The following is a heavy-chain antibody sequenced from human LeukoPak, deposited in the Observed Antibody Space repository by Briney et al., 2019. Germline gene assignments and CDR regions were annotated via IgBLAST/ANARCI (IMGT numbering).Heavy chain of an antibody. J-gene: IGHJ4*02. Sequence: GGSLRLSCAASGFTVSSNYMGWVRQAPGKGLEWVSVIYSGGSTYYADSVKGRFTISRHNSKNTLYLQMNSLRAEDTAVYYCARDLADFWSGYYVWGQGTLVTVSS. D-gene: IGHD3-3*01. CDR1: GFTVSSNY. V-gene: IGHV3-53*04. CDR2: IYSGGST. CDR3: ARDLADFWSGYYV.